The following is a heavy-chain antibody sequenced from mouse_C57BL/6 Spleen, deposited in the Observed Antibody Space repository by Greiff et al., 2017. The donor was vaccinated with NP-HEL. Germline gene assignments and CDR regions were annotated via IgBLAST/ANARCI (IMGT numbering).Heavy chain of an antibody. V-gene: IGHV3-6*01. CDR3: AKCGDWFAY. CDR1: GYSITSGYY. Sequence: EVKLVESGPGLVKPSQSLSLTCSVTGYSITSGYYWNWIRQFPGNKLEWMCYISYDGSNNYNPSLKNRISITRDTSKNQFFLKLNSVTTEDTATYYCAKCGDWFAYWGQGTLVTVSA. J-gene: IGHJ3*01. CDR2: ISYDGSN.